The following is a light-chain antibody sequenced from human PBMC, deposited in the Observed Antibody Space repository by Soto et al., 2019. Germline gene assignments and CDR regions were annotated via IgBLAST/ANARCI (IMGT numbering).Light chain of an antibody. Sequence: VLTQSPGTLSLSPGERATLSCRASQTVSGNYLAWYQQKPGQAPRLLIYSASSRATGIPDRFSGSGSGTDLPLTISRLEPEDFAVHYCQQYDSSVSYTFGQGTKLEIK. CDR3: QQYDSSVSYT. CDR1: QTVSGNY. J-gene: IGKJ2*01. V-gene: IGKV3-20*01. CDR2: SAS.